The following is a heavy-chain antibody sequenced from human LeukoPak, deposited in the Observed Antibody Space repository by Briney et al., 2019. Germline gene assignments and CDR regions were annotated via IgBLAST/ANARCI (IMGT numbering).Heavy chain of an antibody. CDR1: GGSFNGYY. CDR2: INHSGST. CDR3: ARVTNPYDYVWGSYRVFDY. D-gene: IGHD3-16*02. Sequence: SVTLSLTCAVYGGSFNGYYWGWIRQPPGKGLEWIGEINHSGSTNYKQSLKSRVTISVDASKNQFSLKLSSVTAADTAVYYCARVTNPYDYVWGSYRVFDYWGQGTLVTVSS. V-gene: IGHV4-34*01. J-gene: IGHJ4*02.